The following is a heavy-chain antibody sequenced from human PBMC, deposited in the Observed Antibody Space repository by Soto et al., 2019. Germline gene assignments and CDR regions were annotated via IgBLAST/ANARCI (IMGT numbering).Heavy chain of an antibody. Sequence: ASVKVSCKASGYTFTSYGISWVRQAPGQGLEWMGWISAYNGNTNYAQKLQGRVTMTTDTSTSTAYMELRSLRSDDTAVYYCARDWGPSIAARREGKYNWFDPWGQGTLVTVSS. CDR1: GYTFTSYG. CDR3: ARDWGPSIAARREGKYNWFDP. D-gene: IGHD6-6*01. J-gene: IGHJ5*02. V-gene: IGHV1-18*04. CDR2: ISAYNGNT.